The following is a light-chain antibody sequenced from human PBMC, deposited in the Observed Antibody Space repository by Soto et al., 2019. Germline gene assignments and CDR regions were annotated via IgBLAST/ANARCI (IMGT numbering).Light chain of an antibody. Sequence: EIVLTQYPGTLSLSPGERATLSCRASQTITNISLAWYQQEPGQAPRLIIYDASSRATGIPNRFSASGSGTEFSLTINKLENGDFAVYYCQQYGHSTLTFGGGTKVDIK. J-gene: IGKJ4*01. V-gene: IGKV3-20*01. CDR1: QTITNIS. CDR2: DAS. CDR3: QQYGHSTLT.